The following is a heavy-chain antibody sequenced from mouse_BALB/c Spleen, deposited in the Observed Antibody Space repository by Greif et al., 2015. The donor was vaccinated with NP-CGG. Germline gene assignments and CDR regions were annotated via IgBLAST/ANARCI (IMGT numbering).Heavy chain of an antibody. CDR3: ARWEWYFDV. V-gene: IGHV14-3*02. CDR2: IDPANGNT. Sequence: EVQLQQSGAELVKPGASVKLSCTASGFNIKDTYMHWVRQRPGQGLEWIGRIDPANGNTKYDPKFQGKATITADTSSNTAYLQLSSLTSEDTAVYYCARWEWYFDVWGAGTTVTVSS. CDR1: GFNIKDTY. D-gene: IGHD4-1*01. J-gene: IGHJ1*01.